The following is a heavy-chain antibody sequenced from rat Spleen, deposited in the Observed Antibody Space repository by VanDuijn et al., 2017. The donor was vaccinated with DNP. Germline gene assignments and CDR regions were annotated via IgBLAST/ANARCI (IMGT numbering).Heavy chain of an antibody. D-gene: IGHD1-11*01. CDR2: ISYDGSST. V-gene: IGHV5-7*01. CDR3: ARQNYGGWFAY. CDR1: GFTFSDYN. Sequence: EVQLVESGGGLVQPGRSLKLSCIASGFTFSDYNMAWVRQAPKKGLEWVATISYDGSSTYYRDSVKGRFTISRDNAKSTLYLQMDSLRSEDTATYYCARQNYGGWFAYWGQGTLVTVS. J-gene: IGHJ3*01.